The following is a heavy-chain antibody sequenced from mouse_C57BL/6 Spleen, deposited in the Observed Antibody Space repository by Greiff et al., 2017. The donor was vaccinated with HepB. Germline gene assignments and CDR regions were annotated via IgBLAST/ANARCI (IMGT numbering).Heavy chain of an antibody. Sequence: VQLQQSGAELVKPGASVKLSCTASGFNIKDYYMHWVKQSPEQGLEWIGRIDPEDGETKYAPKFQGKATITADTSSNTAYLQLSSLTSEDTAVYYCAYYYGSSLAWFAYWGQGTLVTVSA. D-gene: IGHD1-1*01. CDR1: GFNIKDYY. J-gene: IGHJ3*01. CDR2: IDPEDGET. CDR3: AYYYGSSLAWFAY. V-gene: IGHV14-2*01.